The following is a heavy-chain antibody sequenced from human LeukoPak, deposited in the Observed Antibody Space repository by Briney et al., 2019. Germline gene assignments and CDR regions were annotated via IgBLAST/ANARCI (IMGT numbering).Heavy chain of an antibody. Sequence: GRSLRLSCAASGFTFSNYAMHWVRQAPGKGLEWVAIISYDGSNKYYADSVKGRFTISRDNSKNTLYLQMNSLRAEDTAVYYCARDVSPITAAAGSLDFWGQGTLVTVSS. CDR1: GFTFSNYA. CDR3: ARDVSPITAAAGSLDF. CDR2: ISYDGSNK. V-gene: IGHV3-30*04. D-gene: IGHD6-13*01. J-gene: IGHJ4*02.